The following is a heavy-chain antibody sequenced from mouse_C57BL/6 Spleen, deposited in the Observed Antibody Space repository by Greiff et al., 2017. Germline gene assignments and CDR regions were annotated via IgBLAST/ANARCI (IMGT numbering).Heavy chain of an antibody. CDR1: GFTFSDYY. D-gene: IGHD1-1*01. CDR3: ARQGIYYYGSSYAWFAY. Sequence: EVKLVESGGGLVQPGGSLKLSCAASGFTFSDYYMYWVRQTPEKRLEWVAYISNGGGSTYYPDTVKGRFTISRDNAKNTLYLQMSRLKSEDTAMYYCARQGIYYYGSSYAWFAYWGQGTLVTVSA. CDR2: ISNGGGST. J-gene: IGHJ3*01. V-gene: IGHV5-12*01.